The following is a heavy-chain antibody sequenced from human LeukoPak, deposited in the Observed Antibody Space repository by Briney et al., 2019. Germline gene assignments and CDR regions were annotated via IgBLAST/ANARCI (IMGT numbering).Heavy chain of an antibody. CDR1: GGSISNSY. V-gene: IGHV4-59*08. CDR2: IYYSGST. D-gene: IGHD1-26*01. CDR3: ARNEGAPYDWFDP. Sequence: SETLSLTCTVSGGSISNSYWSWIRQPPGKRLKWIGYIYYSGSTNYNPSLKSRVTMSVDTSKNQFSLKLSSVTAADTAVYYCARNEGAPYDWFDPWGQGILVTVSS. J-gene: IGHJ5*02.